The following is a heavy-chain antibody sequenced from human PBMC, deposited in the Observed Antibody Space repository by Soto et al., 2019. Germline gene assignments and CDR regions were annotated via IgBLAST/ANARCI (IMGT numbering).Heavy chain of an antibody. CDR3: AREAHYYGSGKEGMDV. J-gene: IGHJ6*02. CDR2: INPNSGGT. CDR1: GYTFTGYY. Sequence: QVQLVQSGAEVKKPGASVKVSCKASGYTFTGYYMHWVRQAPGQGLEWMGWINPNSGGTNYAQKFQGWVNMTRDTSISTAYMELSRLRSDDTAVYYCAREAHYYGSGKEGMDVWGQGTTVTVSS. V-gene: IGHV1-2*04. D-gene: IGHD3-10*01.